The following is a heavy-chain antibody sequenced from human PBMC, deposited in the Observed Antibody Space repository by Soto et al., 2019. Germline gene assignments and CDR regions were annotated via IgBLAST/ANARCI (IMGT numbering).Heavy chain of an antibody. Sequence: PSETLSLTCTVSGGSISSYYWGWIRQPPGKGLEWIGSIYYSGSTYYNPSLKSRVTISVDTSKNQFSLKLSSVTAADTAVYYCASNVGSGRYYFTDYWGQGTLVNVSS. V-gene: IGHV4-39*01. J-gene: IGHJ4*02. D-gene: IGHD3-10*01. CDR3: ASNVGSGRYYFTDY. CDR2: IYYSGST. CDR1: GGSISSYY.